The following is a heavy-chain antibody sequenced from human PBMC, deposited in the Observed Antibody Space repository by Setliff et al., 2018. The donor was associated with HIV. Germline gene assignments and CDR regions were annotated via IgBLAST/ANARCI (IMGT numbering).Heavy chain of an antibody. Sequence: LGESLKISCKGSGYSFTSHWIGWVRQVPGKGLEWMGIIYPADSDTRYSPSFQGQVTISADKSTSTAYLQWSGLEASDTAMYYCARQEHYGSGTYMYYFDYWGQGTLVTVS. CDR1: GYSFTSHW. CDR3: ARQEHYGSGTYMYYFDY. J-gene: IGHJ4*02. V-gene: IGHV5-51*01. D-gene: IGHD3-10*01. CDR2: IYPADSDT.